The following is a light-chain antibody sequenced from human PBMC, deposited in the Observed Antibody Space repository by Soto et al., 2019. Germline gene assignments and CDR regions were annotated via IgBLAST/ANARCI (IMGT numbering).Light chain of an antibody. CDR1: QSVSSSY. Sequence: ENVLTQSPATLSLSPGERATLSCRASQSVSSSYLAWYQQKPGQAPRLLIYGASSRATGIPDRFSGSGSGTDFTLTISRLEPEDFAVYYCQQYGSSPFTFGPGTKVDI. V-gene: IGKV3-20*01. J-gene: IGKJ3*01. CDR3: QQYGSSPFT. CDR2: GAS.